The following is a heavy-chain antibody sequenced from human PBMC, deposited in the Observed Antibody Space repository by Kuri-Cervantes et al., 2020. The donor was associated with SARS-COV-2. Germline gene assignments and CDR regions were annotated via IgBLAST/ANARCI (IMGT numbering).Heavy chain of an antibody. CDR3: TKDDFWSGYSDY. J-gene: IGHJ4*02. D-gene: IGHD3-3*01. CDR2: INPNSGGT. V-gene: IGHV1-2*02. Sequence: ASVKVSCKASGYTFTGYYMHWVRQAPGQGLEWMGWINPNSGGTNYAQKFQGRVTMTRDTSISTAYMELSRLRSDDTAVYYCTKDDFWSGYSDYWGQGTLVTVSS. CDR1: GYTFTGYY.